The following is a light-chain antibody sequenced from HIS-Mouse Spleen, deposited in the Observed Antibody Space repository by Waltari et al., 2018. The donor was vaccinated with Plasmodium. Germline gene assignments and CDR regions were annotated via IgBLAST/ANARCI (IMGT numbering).Light chain of an antibody. J-gene: IGKJ4*01. CDR2: GAS. Sequence: EIALTQSPGTLSLSPGARATLACRASQRVSSSYLAWYQQKPGQAPRLLIYGASSRATGIPDRFSGSGSGTDFTLTISRLEPEDFAVYYCQQYGSSPLTFGGGTKVEIK. V-gene: IGKV3-20*01. CDR1: QRVSSSY. CDR3: QQYGSSPLT.